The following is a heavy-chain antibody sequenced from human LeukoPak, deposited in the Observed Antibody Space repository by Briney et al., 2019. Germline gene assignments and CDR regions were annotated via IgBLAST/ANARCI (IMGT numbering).Heavy chain of an antibody. Sequence: GGSLRLSCAASGFTVSSNYMSWVRQAPGKGLEWVSSISSSSSYIYYADSVKGRFTISRDNAKNSLYLQMNSLRAEDTAVYYCARENDSSGYFSAFDIWGQGTMVTVSS. CDR3: ARENDSSGYFSAFDI. CDR2: ISSSSSYI. V-gene: IGHV3-21*01. J-gene: IGHJ3*02. D-gene: IGHD3-22*01. CDR1: GFTVSSNY.